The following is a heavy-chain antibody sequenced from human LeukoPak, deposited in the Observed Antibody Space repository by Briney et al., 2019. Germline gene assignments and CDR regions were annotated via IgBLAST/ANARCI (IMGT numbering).Heavy chain of an antibody. D-gene: IGHD2-15*01. V-gene: IGHV4-39*01. CDR1: GGSISSSSYY. CDR2: IYYSGST. J-gene: IGHJ6*02. Sequence: SETLSLTCTVSGGSISSSSYYWGWIRQPPGKGLEWFGSIYYSGSTYYNPSLKSRVTISVDTSKNQFSLKLSSVTAADTAVYYCASRNCSGGSCYPHYYYYGMDVWGQGTTVTVSS. CDR3: ASRNCSGGSCYPHYYYYGMDV.